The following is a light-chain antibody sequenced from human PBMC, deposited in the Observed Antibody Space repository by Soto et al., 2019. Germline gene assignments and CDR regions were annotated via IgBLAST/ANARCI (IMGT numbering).Light chain of an antibody. CDR3: ASWDDNLNGVI. J-gene: IGLJ2*01. CDR2: YDN. CDR1: NSNIGSNT. Sequence: QSVLTQPPSASGTPGQRVTISCSGSNSNIGSNTVNWYQQLPGTAPKLLIYYDNLRPSGVPDRISGSKSGTSASLAISGLQSDDEADYYCASWDDNLNGVIFGGGTKLTVL. V-gene: IGLV1-44*01.